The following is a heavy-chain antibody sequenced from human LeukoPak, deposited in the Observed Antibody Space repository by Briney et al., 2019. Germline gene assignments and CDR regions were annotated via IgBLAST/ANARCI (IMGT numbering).Heavy chain of an antibody. V-gene: IGHV1-69*04. CDR3: ARDQGHTAPPPYGLDV. CDR2: ITTILSIR. J-gene: IGHJ6*02. CDR1: GCTFSTCA. D-gene: IGHD5-18*01. Sequence: TAVQVSFTTSGCTFSTCASTWVRQAPGQGNEWMGRITTILSIRTYAKRIQGRVTITTDKSTSSVYMQLSSLRAEETAVYYCARDQGHTAPPPYGLDVWGQGTTVIVSS.